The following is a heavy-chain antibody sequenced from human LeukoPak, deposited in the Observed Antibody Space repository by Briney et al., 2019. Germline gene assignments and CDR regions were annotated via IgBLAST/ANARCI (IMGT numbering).Heavy chain of an antibody. CDR3: ARAYDGSGNLDY. V-gene: IGHV1-2*02. D-gene: IGHD3-22*01. Sequence: ASVKVSCKGSGYTFTDYYMHWVRQAPGQGLEWMGWIYPNRGGANYAQKFQGRVTMTRDTSINTAYMELGRLRSDDTAVYYCARAYDGSGNLDYWGQGTLVTVSS. CDR2: IYPNRGGA. CDR1: GYTFTDYY. J-gene: IGHJ4*02.